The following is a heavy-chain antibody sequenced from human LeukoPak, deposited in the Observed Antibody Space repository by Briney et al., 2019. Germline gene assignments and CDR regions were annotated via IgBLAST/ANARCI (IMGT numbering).Heavy chain of an antibody. J-gene: IGHJ4*02. D-gene: IGHD2-2*03. CDR3: ARKMDSYFDY. Sequence: GGSLRLSCAASGFTFSSYGMHWVRQAPGKGLEWAAFIRYDGSNKYYADSVKGRSTISRDNSKNTLYLQLNSLRGEDTAVYYCARKMDSYFDYWGLGTLVTVSS. CDR2: IRYDGSNK. V-gene: IGHV3-30*02. CDR1: GFTFSSYG.